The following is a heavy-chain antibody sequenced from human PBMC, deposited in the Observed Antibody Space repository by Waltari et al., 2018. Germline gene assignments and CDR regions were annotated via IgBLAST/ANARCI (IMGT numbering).Heavy chain of an antibody. D-gene: IGHD2-21*01. CDR3: CGGGGYLTDY. CDR1: RFTLSRFW. J-gene: IGHJ4*02. CDR2: IKGDESET. V-gene: IGHV3-7*01. Sequence: EVQLVESGGGLVQPGGSLRLSCDLSRFTLSRFWMNWVRQAPGQGLEWVAMIKGDESETFYADSVKGRFTISRDNAKNSVDLQMNSLRVDDTAVYYCCGGGGYLTDYWGQGTLVAVSS.